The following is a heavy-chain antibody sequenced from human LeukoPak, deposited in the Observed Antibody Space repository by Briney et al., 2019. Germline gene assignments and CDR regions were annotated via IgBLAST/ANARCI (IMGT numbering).Heavy chain of an antibody. CDR1: GFTFSDYY. CDR3: ARATAPTYYDFWSGPRYFDY. Sequence: SGGSLRLSCAASGFTFSDYYMSWIRQAPGKGLEWVSYISSSGSTIYYADSVKGRFTISRDNAKNSLYLQMNSLRAEDTAVYYCARATAPTYYDFWSGPRYFDYWGQGTLVTVSS. D-gene: IGHD3-3*01. CDR2: ISSSGSTI. J-gene: IGHJ4*02. V-gene: IGHV3-11*04.